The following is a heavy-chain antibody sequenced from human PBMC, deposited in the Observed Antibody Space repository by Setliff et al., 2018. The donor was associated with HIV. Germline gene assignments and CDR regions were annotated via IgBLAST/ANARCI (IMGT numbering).Heavy chain of an antibody. Sequence: SETLSLTCTVSGASISSHNYYWGWIRQSPGKGLEWIASIRSSGSTYYNPSLKSRVTISVETSKNQFSLRLSSVTAADTAIYYCARVPTSSWYVTTQRTKEYFHHWGQGTLVTVSS. CDR1: GASISSHNYY. V-gene: IGHV4-39*07. J-gene: IGHJ1*01. CDR2: IRSSGST. D-gene: IGHD6-13*01. CDR3: ARVPTSSWYVTTQRTKEYFHH.